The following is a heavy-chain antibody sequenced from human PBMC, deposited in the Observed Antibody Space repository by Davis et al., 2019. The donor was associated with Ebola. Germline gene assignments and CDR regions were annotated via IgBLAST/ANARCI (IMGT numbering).Heavy chain of an antibody. CDR3: AKDTETYYYDSSGYYRFRSLDY. CDR1: GFTLSSYA. D-gene: IGHD3-22*01. Sequence: GESLKISCSASGFTLSSYAMNWVRQAPGKGLEWVSGMSGSGGSTYYADSVKGRFTISRDNSKNTLYLQMNSLRAEDTAVYYCAKDTETYYYDSSGYYRFRSLDYWGQGTLVTVSS. J-gene: IGHJ4*02. V-gene: IGHV3-23*01. CDR2: MSGSGGST.